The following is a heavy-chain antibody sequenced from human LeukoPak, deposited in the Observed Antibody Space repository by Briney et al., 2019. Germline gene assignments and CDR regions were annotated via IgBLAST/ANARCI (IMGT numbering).Heavy chain of an antibody. Sequence: PGGSLRLSCAASGFTFSHYGMHWVRLAPGKGLEWVSAIWYDGSKAYSADSVKGRFTISRDNSKNTLYLQMNSLRAEDTAVYYCARDRAAFDYWGQGTLVTVSS. J-gene: IGHJ4*02. D-gene: IGHD6-13*01. CDR1: GFTFSHYG. V-gene: IGHV3-33*01. CDR2: IWYDGSKA. CDR3: ARDRAAFDY.